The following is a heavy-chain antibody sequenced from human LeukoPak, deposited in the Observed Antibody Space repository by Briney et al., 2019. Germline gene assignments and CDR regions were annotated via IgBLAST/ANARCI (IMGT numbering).Heavy chain of an antibody. CDR3: AKESPVFDY. CDR1: GFTFISYA. J-gene: IGHJ4*02. Sequence: GGSLRLSCAASGFTFISYAMSWVRQAPGKGLEWVSVISGSGGSTHYADSAKGRFTISRDNSKKTLYLQMSSLRAEDTAVYYCAKESPVFDYWGQGTLVTASS. V-gene: IGHV3-23*01. CDR2: ISGSGGST.